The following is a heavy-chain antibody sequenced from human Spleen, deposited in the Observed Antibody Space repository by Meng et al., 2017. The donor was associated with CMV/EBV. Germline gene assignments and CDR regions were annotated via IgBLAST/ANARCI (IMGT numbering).Heavy chain of an antibody. J-gene: IGHJ6*02. Sequence: GGSLRLSCAASGFTFSSYTMYWVRQAPGKGLEWVSTVSATGGNTYYADYVKGRFTISRDNAKNSLYLQMNSLRAEDTAVYYCARSSGYYDYYYYGMDVWGQGTTVTVSS. CDR2: VSATGGNT. CDR1: GFTFSSYT. D-gene: IGHD3-22*01. CDR3: ARSSGYYDYYYYGMDV. V-gene: IGHV3-23*01.